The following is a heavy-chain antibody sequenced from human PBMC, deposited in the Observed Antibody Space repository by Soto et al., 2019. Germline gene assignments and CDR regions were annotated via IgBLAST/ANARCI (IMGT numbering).Heavy chain of an antibody. CDR3: AAAPIYGDYVYYGMDV. V-gene: IGHV3-23*01. CDR2: ISGSGGST. D-gene: IGHD4-17*01. Sequence: EVQLLESGGGLVQPGGSLRLSCAASGFTFSSYAMSWVRQAPGKGLEWVSAISGSGGSTYYADSVKGRFTIPRDNSKNTLYLQMNSLRAEDTAVYYCAAAPIYGDYVYYGMDVWGQGTTVTVSS. CDR1: GFTFSSYA. J-gene: IGHJ6*02.